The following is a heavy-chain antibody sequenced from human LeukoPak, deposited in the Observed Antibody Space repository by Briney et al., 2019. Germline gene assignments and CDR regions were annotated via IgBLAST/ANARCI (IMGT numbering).Heavy chain of an antibody. V-gene: IGHV4-59*08. CDR1: GGSISSYY. D-gene: IGHD6-19*01. CDR2: IYYSGST. CDR3: ATGGYSSGWYYFDY. J-gene: IGHJ4*02. Sequence: SETLSLTCTVSGGSISSYYWSWIRQPPGKGLEWIGYIYYSGSTNYNPSLKSRVTISVDTSKNQFSLKLSSVTAADTAVYYCATGGYSSGWYYFDYWGQGTLVTVSS.